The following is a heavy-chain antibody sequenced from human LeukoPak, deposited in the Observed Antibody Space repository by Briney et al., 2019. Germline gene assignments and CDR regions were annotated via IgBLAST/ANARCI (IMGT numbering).Heavy chain of an antibody. D-gene: IGHD3-3*01. Sequence: SETLSLTCAVYGGSFSGYYWSWIRQPPGKGLEWIGEINHSGSTNYNPSLKSRVTISVDTSKNQFSLKLSSVTAADTAVYYCASGVTIFGVVTLDYWGQGTLVTVSS. CDR3: ASGVTIFGVVTLDY. CDR1: GGSFSGYY. V-gene: IGHV4-34*01. CDR2: INHSGST. J-gene: IGHJ4*02.